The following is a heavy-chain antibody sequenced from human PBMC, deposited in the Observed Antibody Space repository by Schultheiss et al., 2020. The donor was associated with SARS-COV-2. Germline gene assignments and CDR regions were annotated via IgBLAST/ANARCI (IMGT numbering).Heavy chain of an antibody. V-gene: IGHV4-39*01. D-gene: IGHD6-6*01. CDR2: IYYSGST. CDR3: AALLYSSSSGPNFSP. CDR1: GGSISSGGYY. J-gene: IGHJ5*02. Sequence: SETLSLTCTVSGGSISSGGYYWGWIRQPPGKGLEWIGSIYYSGSTYYNPSLKSRVTISVDTSKNQFSLKLSSVTAADTAVYYCAALLYSSSSGPNFSPWGQGTLVTVSS.